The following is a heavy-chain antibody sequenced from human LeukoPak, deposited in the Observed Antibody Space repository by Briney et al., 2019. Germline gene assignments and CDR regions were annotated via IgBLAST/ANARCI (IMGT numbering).Heavy chain of an antibody. Sequence: PSETLSLTCAVYGGSFSGYYWSWIRQPPGKGLEWIGEINHSGSTNYNPSLKSRVTISVDTSKNQFSLKLSSVTAADTAVYYCARADYSSSWYFDYWGQGTLVTVSS. D-gene: IGHD6-13*01. J-gene: IGHJ4*02. V-gene: IGHV4-34*01. CDR1: GGSFSGYY. CDR2: INHSGST. CDR3: ARADYSSSWYFDY.